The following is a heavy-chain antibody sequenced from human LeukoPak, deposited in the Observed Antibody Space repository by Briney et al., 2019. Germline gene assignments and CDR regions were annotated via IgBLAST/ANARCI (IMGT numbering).Heavy chain of an antibody. D-gene: IGHD3-10*01. CDR2: INPNSGGT. CDR3: ARASYGSGRYPCGY. J-gene: IGHJ4*02. Sequence: SVKVSCKASGYTFTGYYMHWVRQAPGHGLEGMGRINPNSGGTNYAQKFQGRVTMPRDTAIATAYMALNTLRSDDTALYYCARASYGSGRYPCGYWGQRNLVSASS. CDR1: GYTFTGYY. V-gene: IGHV1-2*06.